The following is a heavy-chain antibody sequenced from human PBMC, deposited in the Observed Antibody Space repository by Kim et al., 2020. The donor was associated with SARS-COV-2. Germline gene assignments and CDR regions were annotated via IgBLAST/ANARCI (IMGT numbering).Heavy chain of an antibody. CDR2: ISYDGSNK. V-gene: IGHV3-30*18. Sequence: GGSLRLSCAASGFTFSSYGMHWVRQAPGKGLEWVAVISYDGSNKYYADSVKGRFTISRDNSKNTLYLQMNSLRAEDTAVYYCAKDPGDAEYYFDYWGQGTLVTVPS. CDR3: AKDPGDAEYYFDY. J-gene: IGHJ4*02. CDR1: GFTFSSYG.